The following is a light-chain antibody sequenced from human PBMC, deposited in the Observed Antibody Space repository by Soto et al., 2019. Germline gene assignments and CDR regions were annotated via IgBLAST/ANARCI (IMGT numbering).Light chain of an antibody. CDR1: QGISSA. J-gene: IGKJ3*01. CDR2: DAS. CDR3: QQFNSYPQGIT. V-gene: IGKV1-13*02. Sequence: ALQLTQSPSSLSASVGDRVTITCRASQGISSALAWYQQKPGKAPKLLIYDASSLESGVPSRVSGSGSGTDFTLTISSLQPEDFATYCCQQFNSYPQGITFGPGTKVDIK.